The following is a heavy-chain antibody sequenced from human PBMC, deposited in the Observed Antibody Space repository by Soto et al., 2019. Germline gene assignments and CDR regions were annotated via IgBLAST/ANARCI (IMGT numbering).Heavy chain of an antibody. Sequence: ASETLSLTCTVSDGSISSYYWSWIRQPAGKGLEWIGRIYTSGSTNYNPSLKSRVTMSVDTSKNQFSLKLSSVTAADTAVYYCARGSPYSSGSLRINYFDYWGQGTLVTVSS. D-gene: IGHD6-19*01. J-gene: IGHJ4*02. V-gene: IGHV4-4*07. CDR1: DGSISSYY. CDR2: IYTSGST. CDR3: ARGSPYSSGSLRINYFDY.